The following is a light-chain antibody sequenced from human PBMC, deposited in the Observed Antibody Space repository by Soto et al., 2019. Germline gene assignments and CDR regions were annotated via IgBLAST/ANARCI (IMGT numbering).Light chain of an antibody. CDR1: QSLLHSNGYNY. CDR2: LGS. J-gene: IGKJ5*01. Sequence: DIVMTQSPLSLPVTPGEPASISCRSSQSLLHSNGYNYLDWYLQKPGQSPQLLIYLGSNRASGGPDRFSGSGSGTDFSLKIRRVEAEDVGVYFCMQALQTPPTFGQGTRLEIK. V-gene: IGKV2-28*01. CDR3: MQALQTPPT.